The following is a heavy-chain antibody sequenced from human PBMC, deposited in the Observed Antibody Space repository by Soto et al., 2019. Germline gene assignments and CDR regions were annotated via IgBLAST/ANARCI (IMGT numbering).Heavy chain of an antibody. J-gene: IGHJ5*02. V-gene: IGHV3-15*01. D-gene: IGHD3-3*01. CDR2: IKSKSDGATT. Sequence: GESLRLSCAASGFTFSNALMTWVRQAPGKGLEWVGRIKSKSDGATTDYAAPVRGRFIISRDDSKHTLYLQMNSLKTEDTAVYYCTTGLTIFGVVIDPWGQGTLVTVSS. CDR1: GFTFSNAL. CDR3: TTGLTIFGVVIDP.